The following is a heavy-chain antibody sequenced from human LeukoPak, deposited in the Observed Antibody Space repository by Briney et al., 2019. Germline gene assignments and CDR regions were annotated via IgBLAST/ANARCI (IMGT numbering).Heavy chain of an antibody. Sequence: PGGSLRLSCAASGFYFANYAMSWVRQAPGKGLEWVSATVGGGSPNTYHADSVKGRFTISRDNSKNTLFLDMNNMRADDTAVYFCVKDNYADYASGGVDWYFDLWGRGTLVTVSS. V-gene: IGHV3-23*01. CDR2: TVGGGSPNT. CDR1: GFYFANYA. CDR3: VKDNYADYASGGVDWYFDL. D-gene: IGHD4-17*01. J-gene: IGHJ2*01.